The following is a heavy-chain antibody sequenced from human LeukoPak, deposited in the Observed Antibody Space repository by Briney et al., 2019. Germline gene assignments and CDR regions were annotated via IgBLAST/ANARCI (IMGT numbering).Heavy chain of an antibody. CDR2: ISAYNGDT. CDR1: GYTFTSYS. J-gene: IGHJ4*02. V-gene: IGHV1-18*01. D-gene: IGHD5-24*01. Sequence: ASVKVSCKAFGYTFTSYSITWVRQAPGQGLEWTGWISAYNGDTKYGQKFQGRVTMTTDTSTSTAYMDLRSLSSDDTAVYYCGRVDMATTKDCWGQGTLVTVSS. CDR3: GRVDMATTKDC.